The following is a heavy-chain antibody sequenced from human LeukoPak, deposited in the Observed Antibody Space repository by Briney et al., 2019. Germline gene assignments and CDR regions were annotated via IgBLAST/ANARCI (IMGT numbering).Heavy chain of an antibody. D-gene: IGHD6-19*01. CDR3: ARDLLVAGTNPTLDY. V-gene: IGHV3-48*04. CDR2: ISSSSSTI. J-gene: IGHJ4*02. Sequence: GGSLRLSCAASGFTFSSYSMNWVRQAPGKGLEWVSYISSSSSTIYYADSVKGRFTISRDNAKNSLYLQMNSLRAEDTAVYYCARDLLVAGTNPTLDYWGQGALVTVSS. CDR1: GFTFSSYS.